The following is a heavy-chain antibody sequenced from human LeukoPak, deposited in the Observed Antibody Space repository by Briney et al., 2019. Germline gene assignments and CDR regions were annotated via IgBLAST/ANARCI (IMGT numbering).Heavy chain of an antibody. D-gene: IGHD2-2*01. CDR3: AGGGYCSSTSCPKYYYYYYGMDV. CDR1: GFTFSSYA. CDR2: ISGSGGST. V-gene: IGHV3-23*01. Sequence: PGGSLRLSCAASGFTFSSYAMSWVRQAPGKGLEWVSAISGSGGSTYYADSEKGRFTISKDNSNNPLYLQMNRLSAEHTAVYYCAGGGYCSSTSCPKYYYYYYGMDVWGQGTTVTVSS. J-gene: IGHJ6*02.